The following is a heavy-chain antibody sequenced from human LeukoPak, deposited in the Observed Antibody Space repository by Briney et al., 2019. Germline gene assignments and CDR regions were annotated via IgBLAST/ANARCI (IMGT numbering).Heavy chain of an antibody. D-gene: IGHD3-10*01. Sequence: SVKVSCKASGGTFSNYAISWVRQAPGQGLEWMGGIIPIFGTANSAQKFQARVTITADESTSTAYMELSSLRSVDTAVYYCASNFYGSGSYPVWGQGTLVTVSS. J-gene: IGHJ4*02. CDR2: IIPIFGTA. V-gene: IGHV1-69*13. CDR1: GGTFSNYA. CDR3: ASNFYGSGSYPV.